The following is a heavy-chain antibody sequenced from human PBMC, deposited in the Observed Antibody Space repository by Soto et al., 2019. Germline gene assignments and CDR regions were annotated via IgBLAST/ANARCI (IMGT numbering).Heavy chain of an antibody. CDR3: ARDVYSSSWYVIDY. D-gene: IGHD6-13*01. J-gene: IGHJ4*02. CDR2: IWYDGSNK. V-gene: IGHV3-33*01. CDR1: GFTFSSYG. Sequence: QVQLVESGGGVVQPGRSLRLSCAASGFTFSSYGMHWVRQAPGKGLEWVAVIWYDGSNKYYADSVKGRFTISRVNSKNTLYLQMNSLRAEDTAVYYCARDVYSSSWYVIDYWGQGTLVTVSS.